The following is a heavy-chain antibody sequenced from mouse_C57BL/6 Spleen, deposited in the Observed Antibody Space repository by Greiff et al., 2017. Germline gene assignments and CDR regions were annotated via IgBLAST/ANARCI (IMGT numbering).Heavy chain of an antibody. Sequence: VQRVESGPGLVKPGASVKLSCKASGYTFTSYDINWVKQRPGQGIEWIGWIYPKDGSTKYNEKFKGKATLTVATSSSTAYMELHSLTSEDSAVYFCARSGSYYGLDYWGQGTTLTVSS. CDR3: ARSGSYYGLDY. V-gene: IGHV1-85*01. J-gene: IGHJ2*01. D-gene: IGHD2-1*01. CDR1: GYTFTSYD. CDR2: IYPKDGST.